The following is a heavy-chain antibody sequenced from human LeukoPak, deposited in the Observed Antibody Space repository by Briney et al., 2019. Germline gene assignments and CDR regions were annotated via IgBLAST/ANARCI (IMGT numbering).Heavy chain of an antibody. CDR1: X. J-gene: IGHJ6*03. V-gene: IGHV3-30*03. CDR2: ISYDGSNK. CDR3: XXXXXXXXXXDV. Sequence: XXHXVRQAPGXGLXGVAVISYDGSNKYYADSVKGGFTISRXNSKXTLYMQMSSLRAEDTAVYYXXXXXXXXXXXDVWGKXTXVTVSS.